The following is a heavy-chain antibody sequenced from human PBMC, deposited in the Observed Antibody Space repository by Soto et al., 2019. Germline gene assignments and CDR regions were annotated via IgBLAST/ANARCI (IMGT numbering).Heavy chain of an antibody. CDR2: ITGSGDST. CDR1: GFTFSNYA. CDR3: AKSGYTSGWYFDF. D-gene: IGHD6-19*01. J-gene: IGHJ2*01. Sequence: EVQLLESGGGLVQPGGSLRLSCAASGFTFSNYAMSWVRQAPGKGLEWVSAITGSGDSTYYADSVKGRFTISRDNSKNTLYVQMNSLRADDAAVYYCAKSGYTSGWYFDFWGRGTLVTVSS. V-gene: IGHV3-23*01.